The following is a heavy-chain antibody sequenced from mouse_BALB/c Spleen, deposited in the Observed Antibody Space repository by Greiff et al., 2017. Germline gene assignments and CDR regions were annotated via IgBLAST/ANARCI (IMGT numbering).Heavy chain of an antibody. CDR1: GFTFSSFG. D-gene: IGHD3-2*02. V-gene: IGHV5-17*02. J-gene: IGHJ4*01. CDR2: ISSGSSTI. CDR3: ARSGYGRDY. Sequence: EVQRVESGGGLVQPGGSRKLSCAASGFTFSSFGMHWVRQAPEKGLEWVAYISSGSSTIYYADTVKGRFTISRDNPKNTLFLQMTSLRAEDTAMYYCARSGYGRDYWGQGTSVTVSS.